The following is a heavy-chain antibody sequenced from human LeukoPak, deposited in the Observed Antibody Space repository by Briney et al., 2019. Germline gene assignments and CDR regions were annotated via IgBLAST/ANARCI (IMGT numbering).Heavy chain of an antibody. CDR1: GFTFSSYA. CDR2: ISVSGDRI. J-gene: IGHJ3*01. V-gene: IGHV3-23*01. Sequence: GGSLRLSCAASGFTFSSYAMSWVRQAPGKGLEWVSSISVSGDRIFYVDSVEGRFTISRDNSKNTLFLQMSSLRAEDTAVYYCAKARYGDNISDGFDAWGQGTMVTVSS. CDR3: AKARYGDNISDGFDA. D-gene: IGHD4-17*01.